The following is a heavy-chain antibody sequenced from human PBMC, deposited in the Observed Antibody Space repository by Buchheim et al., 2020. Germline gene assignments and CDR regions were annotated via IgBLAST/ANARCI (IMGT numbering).Heavy chain of an antibody. D-gene: IGHD2-21*02. J-gene: IGHJ4*02. V-gene: IGHV3-23*01. Sequence: EVQLLDSGGGLVQPGGSLRLSCAASGFTFPTYAFSWVRQAPGKGLEWVSSLSGFTGRTYYADSVEGRFTISRDNSKNTLYLQMNGLRVEDTAMYYCARFSHCGGDCPHDYWGQGTL. CDR3: ARFSHCGGDCPHDY. CDR1: GFTFPTYA. CDR2: LSGFTGRT.